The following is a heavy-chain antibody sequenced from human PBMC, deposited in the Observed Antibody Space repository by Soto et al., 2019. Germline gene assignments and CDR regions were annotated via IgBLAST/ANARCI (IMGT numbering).Heavy chain of an antibody. V-gene: IGHV1-18*01. Sequence: QVQLVQSGAEVKKPGASVKVSCKASGYTFTSYGISWVRQAPGQGLEWMGWISAYNGNTNYAQKLQGRVTMTTDTSTSTAYMELRGLRADDSAVCYCSRELEYCSSTSCYTNWFDPWGQGTLVTVSS. J-gene: IGHJ5*02. CDR3: SRELEYCSSTSCYTNWFDP. CDR2: ISAYNGNT. CDR1: GYTFTSYG. D-gene: IGHD2-2*01.